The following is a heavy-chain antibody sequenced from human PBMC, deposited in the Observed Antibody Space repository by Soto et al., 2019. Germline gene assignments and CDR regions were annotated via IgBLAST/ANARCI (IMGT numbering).Heavy chain of an antibody. Sequence: PGGSLRISCAASGYTFSDYYMSWIRQAPGKGLEWISYIDTSGTKIYYADSVKGRFTITRDNAKNSLYLEMNSLRDEDTAVYYCASHYDMWSGYLSPVDYWGQGTLVTVSS. D-gene: IGHD3-3*01. V-gene: IGHV3-11*01. CDR2: IDTSGTKI. CDR1: GYTFSDYY. J-gene: IGHJ4*02. CDR3: ASHYDMWSGYLSPVDY.